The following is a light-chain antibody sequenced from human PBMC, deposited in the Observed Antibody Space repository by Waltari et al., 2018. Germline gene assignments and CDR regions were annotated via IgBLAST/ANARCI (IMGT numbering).Light chain of an antibody. Sequence: QSALTQPASVSGSPGKSITISCTGPNSDIGASNYVSWYQQHPGKAHILIIFDVTFRAAGFSHRFSGSKSGNTASLTIAGLQAEDEADYFCASYIGSALELFGGGTRLTVL. CDR2: DVT. CDR1: NSDIGASNY. CDR3: ASYIGSALEL. V-gene: IGLV2-14*03. J-gene: IGLJ3*02.